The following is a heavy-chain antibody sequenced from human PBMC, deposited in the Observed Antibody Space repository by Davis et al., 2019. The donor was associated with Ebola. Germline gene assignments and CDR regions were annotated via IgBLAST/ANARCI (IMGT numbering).Heavy chain of an antibody. CDR3: VKRCGNSSCFYDY. CDR2: ITSGGDTT. CDR1: GFAFSNYP. D-gene: IGHD6-6*01. Sequence: PGGSLRLSCAASGFAFSNYPMHWVRQAPGKGLEYVSAITSGGDTTYYPDSVKGRFTISRENSKNTLYLQMSSLRPEDTAVYYCVKRCGNSSCFYDYWGQGTLVTVSS. V-gene: IGHV3-64D*08. J-gene: IGHJ4*02.